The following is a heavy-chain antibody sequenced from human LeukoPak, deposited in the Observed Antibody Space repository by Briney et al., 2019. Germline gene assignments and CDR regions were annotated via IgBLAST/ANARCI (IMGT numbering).Heavy chain of an antibody. CDR2: ISGSGGST. D-gene: IGHD3-10*01. J-gene: IGHJ4*02. Sequence: GGSLRLSCAASGFTFSSYAMSWVRQAPWKGLEWVSAISGSGGSTYYADSVKGRFTISRDNSKNTLYLQMNSLRAEDTAVYYCAKDDNYYGSGSYQDYWGQGTLVTVSS. V-gene: IGHV3-23*01. CDR1: GFTFSSYA. CDR3: AKDDNYYGSGSYQDY.